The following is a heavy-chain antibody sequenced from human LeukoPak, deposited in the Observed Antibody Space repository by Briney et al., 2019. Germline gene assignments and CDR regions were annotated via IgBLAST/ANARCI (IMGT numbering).Heavy chain of an antibody. CDR3: ARVGIGGYDYGWFDP. D-gene: IGHD5-12*01. CDR1: GYTITNNY. J-gene: IGHJ5*02. Sequence: ASVKVSCKASGYTITNNYMHWVRQAPGQGLEWMGVINPSGTGTSYAQKFQGRVTMAEDTSTDTAYMELSRLRSDDTAVYYCARVGIGGYDYGWFDPWGQGTLVTVSS. V-gene: IGHV1-46*01. CDR2: INPSGTGT.